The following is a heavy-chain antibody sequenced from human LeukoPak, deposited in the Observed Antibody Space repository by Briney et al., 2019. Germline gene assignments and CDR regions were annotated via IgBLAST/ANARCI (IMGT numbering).Heavy chain of an antibody. J-gene: IGHJ4*02. V-gene: IGHV3-48*02. CDR1: GFTFDDYA. CDR3: ARGYYYDSSGYYYY. CDR2: ISSSSSTI. D-gene: IGHD3-22*01. Sequence: GGSLRLSCAASGFTFDDYAMHWVRQAPGKGLEWVSYISSSSSTIYYADSVKGRFTISRDNAKNSLYLQMNSLRDEDTAVYYCARGYYYDSSGYYYYWGQGTLVTVSS.